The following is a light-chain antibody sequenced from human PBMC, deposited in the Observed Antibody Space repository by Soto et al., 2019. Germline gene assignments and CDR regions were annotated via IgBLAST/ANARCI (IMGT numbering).Light chain of an antibody. J-gene: IGKJ1*01. CDR3: QQYNSYSWT. V-gene: IGKV1-5*01. CDR2: XXX. Sequence: DIQLTQSPSTLSASLGDRVSITCRASQTISRWLAWYQQKXGXXXXLXXXXXXXLESGVPSRFSGSGSGTEVTLTISSLQPGDFATCYCQQYNSYSWTFGQGTKV. CDR1: QTISRW.